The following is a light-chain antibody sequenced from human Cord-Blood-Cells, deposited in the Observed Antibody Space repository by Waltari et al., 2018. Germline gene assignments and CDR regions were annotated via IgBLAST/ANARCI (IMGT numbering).Light chain of an antibody. CDR2: GNN. CDR1: SSNIGSNT. CDR3: AAWDDSLNGLV. Sequence: QSVLTQPPSASGTPGQRVTISCSGSSSNIGSNTVNWYQQLPGTAPKLLIFGNNQRPSVVTDRFSGSKSGTSASLAISGLQSEDEADYYCAAWDDSLNGLVFGGGTKLTVL. J-gene: IGLJ3*02. V-gene: IGLV1-44*01.